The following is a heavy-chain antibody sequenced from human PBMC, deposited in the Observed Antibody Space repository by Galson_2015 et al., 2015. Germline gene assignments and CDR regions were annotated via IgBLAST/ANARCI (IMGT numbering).Heavy chain of an antibody. J-gene: IGHJ4*02. CDR2: ISWNSGSI. D-gene: IGHD4-23*01. CDR1: GFTFDDYA. V-gene: IGHV3-9*01. CDR3: AKDNDYGGNSAYFDY. Sequence: SLRLSCAASGFTFDDYAMHWVRQAPGKGLEWVSGISWNSGSIGYADSVKGRFTISRDNAKNSLYLQMNSLRAEDTALYYCAKDNDYGGNSAYFDYWGQGTPVTVSS.